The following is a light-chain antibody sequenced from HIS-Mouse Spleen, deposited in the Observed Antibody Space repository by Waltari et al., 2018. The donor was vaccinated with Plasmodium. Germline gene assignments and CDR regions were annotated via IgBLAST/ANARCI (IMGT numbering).Light chain of an antibody. Sequence: QSALTQPASVSGSSGQSITISCTGTSSDVGGYNYVSWYQQHPGKAPKLMIYDVSNRPSGVSKRFSGSKSGKPASLTISGLQAEDEADYYCSSYTSSSTWVFGGGTKLTVL. V-gene: IGLV2-14*03. J-gene: IGLJ3*02. CDR2: DVS. CDR3: SSYTSSSTWV. CDR1: SSDVGGYNY.